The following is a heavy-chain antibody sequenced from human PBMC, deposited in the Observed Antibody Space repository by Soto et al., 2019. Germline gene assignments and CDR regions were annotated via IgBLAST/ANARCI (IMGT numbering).Heavy chain of an antibody. V-gene: IGHV3-21*01. CDR2: ISSSSSYI. J-gene: IGHJ3*02. Sequence: EVQLVESGGGLVKPGGSLRLSCAASGFTFSSYSMNWVRQAPGKGLEWVSSISSSSSYIYYADSVKGRFTISRDNAKNSLYLQMNSLRAEDTAVYYCARVSRVGVLRLTDAFDIWGQGTMVTVSS. D-gene: IGHD2-15*01. CDR1: GFTFSSYS. CDR3: ARVSRVGVLRLTDAFDI.